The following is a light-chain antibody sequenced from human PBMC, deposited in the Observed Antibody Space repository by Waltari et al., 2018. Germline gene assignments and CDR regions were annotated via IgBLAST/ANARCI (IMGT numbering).Light chain of an antibody. J-gene: IGLJ3*02. CDR3: AAWDDSLSGRV. V-gene: IGLV1-47*01. Sequence: QSVLTQPPSASGTPGQSVTISCSGRSATLGSNYVYWYQQLAGTAPKLLIHSNNQRPSGVPDRFSGSKSGTSASLAISGLRSEDEADYYCAAWDDSLSGRVFGGGTKLTVL. CDR1: SATLGSNY. CDR2: SNN.